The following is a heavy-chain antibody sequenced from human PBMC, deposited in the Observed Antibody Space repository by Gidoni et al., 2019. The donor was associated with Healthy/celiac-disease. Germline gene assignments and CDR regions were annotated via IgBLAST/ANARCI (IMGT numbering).Heavy chain of an antibody. Sequence: EVQLVESGGGLVKPGGSLRLSCAASGFTFSSYRLNCVRQAPGKWLGWFSSISSSRSYIYYADSVKGRFTISRDNAKTSLYLQMNSLRAEDTAVYYCARYWDSFDIWGQGTMVTVSS. CDR1: GFTFSSYR. CDR2: ISSSRSYI. CDR3: ARYWDSFDI. D-gene: IGHD1-26*01. J-gene: IGHJ3*02. V-gene: IGHV3-21*01.